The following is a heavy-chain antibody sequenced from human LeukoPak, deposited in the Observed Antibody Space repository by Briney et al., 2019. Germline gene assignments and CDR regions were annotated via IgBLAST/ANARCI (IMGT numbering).Heavy chain of an antibody. V-gene: IGHV1-2*02. J-gene: IGHJ4*02. D-gene: IGHD5-18*01. CDR2: INPNSGGT. CDR3: AREEYRAFDY. Sequence: GSSVKVSCKASGGTFSSYAISWVRQAPGQGLEWMGGINPNSGGTNYAQKFQGRVTMTRDTSISTAYMELSRLRSDDTAVYYCAREEYRAFDYWGQGALVTVSS. CDR1: GGTFSSYA.